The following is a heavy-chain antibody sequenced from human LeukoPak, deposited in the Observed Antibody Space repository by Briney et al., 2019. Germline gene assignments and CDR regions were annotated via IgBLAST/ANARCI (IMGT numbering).Heavy chain of an antibody. CDR1: GFTFSSYE. CDR3: ARDYADVLRYFDWYPLGY. CDR2: ISSSGSTI. J-gene: IGHJ4*02. D-gene: IGHD3-9*01. V-gene: IGHV3-48*03. Sequence: GGSLSLSCAASGFTFSSYEMNWVRQAPGKGLEWVSYISSSGSTIYYADSVKGRFTISRDNAKNSLYLQMNSLRAEDTAVYYCARDYADVLRYFDWYPLGYWGQGTLVTVSS.